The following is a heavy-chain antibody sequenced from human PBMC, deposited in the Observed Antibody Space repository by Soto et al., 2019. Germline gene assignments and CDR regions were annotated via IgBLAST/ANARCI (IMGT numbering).Heavy chain of an antibody. CDR1: GGTVASSHW. V-gene: IGHV4-4*02. CDR3: AREIVTAGGNNYFDP. J-gene: IGHJ5*02. Sequence: SETLSLTCGVSGGTVASSHWWSWVRQSPGRGLEWIGNVYHTGDTNFNPSLQSRVTFSVDKSNNQFSLRLTSVTAADTAVYFCAREIVTAGGNNYFDPWGPGTPVTVSS. D-gene: IGHD2-21*02. CDR2: VYHTGDT.